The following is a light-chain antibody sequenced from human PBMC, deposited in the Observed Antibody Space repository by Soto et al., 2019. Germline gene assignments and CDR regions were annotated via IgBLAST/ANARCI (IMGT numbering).Light chain of an antibody. CDR3: QQYGISLWT. V-gene: IGKV3-20*01. J-gene: IGKJ1*01. CDR1: QSVTNSF. CDR2: GAS. Sequence: TLSTSTLSLPPGESATLSCRASQSVTNSFLAWYQQKPGQAPRLLIYGASRRATGIPDRFTGSGSGTDFTLTISRVEPEDFALYYCQQYGISLWTFGQGTMVEIK.